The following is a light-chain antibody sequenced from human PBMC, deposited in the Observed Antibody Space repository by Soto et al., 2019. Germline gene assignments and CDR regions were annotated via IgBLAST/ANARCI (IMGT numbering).Light chain of an antibody. J-gene: IGLJ1*01. V-gene: IGLV2-14*01. CDR1: SSDVGGYTY. CDR2: EVT. Sequence: QSALTQPASVSGSPGQSITISCTGTSSDVGGYTYVSWYQQHPGKAPKLMIYEVTNRPSGVSIRFSGSKSGMTASLTISGLQAEDEADYYRSSYISINTLVFGTGTKVTVL. CDR3: SSYISINTLV.